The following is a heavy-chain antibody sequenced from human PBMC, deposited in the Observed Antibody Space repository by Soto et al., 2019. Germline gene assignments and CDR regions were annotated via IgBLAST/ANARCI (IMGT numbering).Heavy chain of an antibody. CDR1: GFTFSSYG. Sequence: QVQLVESGGGVVQPGRSLRLSCAASGFTFSSYGMHWVRQAPGKGLEWVAVISYDGSNKYYADSMKGRFTISRDNSKNTLYLQMNSLRAEDTAVYYCAKETTLRDAFDIWGQGTMVTVSS. CDR2: ISYDGSNK. J-gene: IGHJ3*02. V-gene: IGHV3-30*18. D-gene: IGHD4-17*01. CDR3: AKETTLRDAFDI.